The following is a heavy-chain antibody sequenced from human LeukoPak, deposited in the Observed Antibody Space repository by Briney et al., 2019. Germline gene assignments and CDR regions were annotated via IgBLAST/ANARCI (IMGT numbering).Heavy chain of an antibody. D-gene: IGHD6-6*01. J-gene: IGHJ4*02. V-gene: IGHV1-2*02. CDR2: INSNSGGT. CDR3: ARTRIAARRADFDY. CDR1: GYTFTDYY. Sequence: ASLKVSCKTSGYTFTDYYIHWVRQAPGQGLEWMGWINSNSGGTSYAQKFQGRVTLTRDTPTRTACMELNRLTSDDTAVYYCARTRIAARRADFDYRGPGTVVTVSS.